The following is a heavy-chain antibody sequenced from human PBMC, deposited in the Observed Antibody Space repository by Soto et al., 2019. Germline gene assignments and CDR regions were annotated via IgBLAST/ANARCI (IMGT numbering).Heavy chain of an antibody. Sequence: SETLSLTCTVSGGSISSYYWSWIRQPPGKGLEWIGYIYYSGSTNYNPSLKSRVTISVDTSKNQFSLKLSSVTAADTAVYYCARVSGYDFWSGSRWFDPWGQGTLVTVSS. J-gene: IGHJ5*02. CDR1: GGSISSYY. CDR3: ARVSGYDFWSGSRWFDP. CDR2: IYYSGST. V-gene: IGHV4-59*01. D-gene: IGHD3-3*01.